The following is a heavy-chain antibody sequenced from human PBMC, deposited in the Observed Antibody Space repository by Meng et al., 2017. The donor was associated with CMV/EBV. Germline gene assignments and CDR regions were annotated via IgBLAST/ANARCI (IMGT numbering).Heavy chain of an antibody. V-gene: IGHV1-18*01. CDR1: VYTFTSYG. D-gene: IGHD3-9*01. CDR3: AREGIRYFDWLLPGYYFDY. CDR2: IRAYNGNT. Sequence: ASVKVSCNASVYTFTSYGIYWLRQLPGQGLEWMGWIRAYNGNTNYAQKLQGRVTMTTDTSTSTAYMELRSLRSDDTAVYYCAREGIRYFDWLLPGYYFDYWGQGTLVTVSS. J-gene: IGHJ4*02.